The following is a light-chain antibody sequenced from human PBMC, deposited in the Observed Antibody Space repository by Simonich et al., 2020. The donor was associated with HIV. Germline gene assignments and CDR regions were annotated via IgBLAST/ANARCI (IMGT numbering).Light chain of an antibody. CDR2: DAS. CDR3: QQYNNWPYT. V-gene: IGKV3-15*01. CDR1: PSVSSN. J-gene: IGKJ2*01. Sequence: EIVMTKSPATLSVSPGERATLSCRASPSVSSNLSWYQQKPGQAPRLRIYDASTRATGIPARFSGSGSGTEFTLTISSMQSEDFAVYYCQQYNNWPYTFGQGTKLEIK.